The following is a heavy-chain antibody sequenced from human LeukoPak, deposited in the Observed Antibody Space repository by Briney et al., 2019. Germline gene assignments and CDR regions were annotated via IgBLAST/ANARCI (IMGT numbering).Heavy chain of an antibody. CDR2: IRGGGDKT. D-gene: IGHD6-19*01. J-gene: IGHJ4*02. CDR1: GFTFSSHA. CDR3: AVDIPWGSSNDWTGY. Sequence: GGSLRLSCAASGFTFSSHAMSWVRQAAGKGLEWVSAIRGGGDKTSYADSVKGRFTISRDNSINTLYLQMNSLRADDAAIYYCAVDIPWGSSNDWTGYWGQGTLVTVSS. V-gene: IGHV3-23*01.